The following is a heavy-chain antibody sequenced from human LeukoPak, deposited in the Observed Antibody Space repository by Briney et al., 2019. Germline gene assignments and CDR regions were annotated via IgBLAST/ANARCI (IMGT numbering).Heavy chain of an antibody. CDR2: IWYDGSNK. CDR1: GFTFSSYG. Sequence: GGSLRLSCAASGFTFSSYGMHWVRQAQGKGLEWVAVIWYDGSNKYYADSVKGRFTISRDNSKNTLYLQMNSLRAEDTAVYYCAKGGGNPYYYYYYMDVWGKGTTVTVSS. D-gene: IGHD2-15*01. V-gene: IGHV3-33*06. J-gene: IGHJ6*03. CDR3: AKGGGNPYYYYYYMDV.